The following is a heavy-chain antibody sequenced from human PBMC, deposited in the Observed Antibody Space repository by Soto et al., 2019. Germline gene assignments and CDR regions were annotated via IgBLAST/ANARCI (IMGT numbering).Heavy chain of an antibody. CDR3: ARVSGNYYGSGSYSLDY. CDR1: GGSINTYY. D-gene: IGHD3-10*01. J-gene: IGHJ4*02. V-gene: IGHV4-4*07. Sequence: PSETLSLTCTVSGGSINTYYWSWIRQPAGKGLEWIGRIYTGGSTNYNPSLKNRVTMSIDTSKNHFSLRLSSVTAADTAVYFCARVSGNYYGSGSYSLDYWGQGTLVTVS. CDR2: IYTGGST.